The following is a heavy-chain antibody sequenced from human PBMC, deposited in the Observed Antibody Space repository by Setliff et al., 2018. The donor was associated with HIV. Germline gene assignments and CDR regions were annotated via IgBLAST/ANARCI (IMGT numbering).Heavy chain of an antibody. CDR3: ASGKGVRGVIIRGGLDV. CDR1: GHPFSNYD. J-gene: IGHJ6*04. Sequence: ASVKVSCKTSGHPFSNYDIIWVRRATGQGLEWMGWMNPNSGATGYAQKFKDRFIMTRDTSISTAYMELSSLTSVDTAVYYCASGKGVRGVIIRGGLDVWGKGTTVTVSS. D-gene: IGHD3-10*01. V-gene: IGHV1-8*01. CDR2: MNPNSGAT.